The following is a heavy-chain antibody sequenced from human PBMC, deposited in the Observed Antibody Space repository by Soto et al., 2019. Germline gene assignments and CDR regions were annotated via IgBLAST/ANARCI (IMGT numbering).Heavy chain of an antibody. CDR1: GDSFSSGDYY. CDR2: IYYSGST. J-gene: IGHJ4*02. Sequence: PSETLSLTCTVSGDSFSSGDYYWSWIRQPPGKGLEWIGYIYYSGSTYYNPSLKSRVTISVDTSKNQFSLKLSSVTAADTAVYYCARGSSGYYSPFDYWGQGTLVTVSS. V-gene: IGHV4-30-4*01. D-gene: IGHD3-22*01. CDR3: ARGSSGYYSPFDY.